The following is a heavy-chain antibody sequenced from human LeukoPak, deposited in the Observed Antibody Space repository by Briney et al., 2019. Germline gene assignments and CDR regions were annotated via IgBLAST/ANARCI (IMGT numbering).Heavy chain of an antibody. CDR1: GGSISSDDYS. D-gene: IGHD5-12*01. CDR3: ARARVATITTQYGMDV. Sequence: PSETLSLTCTVSGGSISSDDYSWTWIRQPPGTGLEWIGNIYHDGNTYYNPSLKGRVTISVDRSKNQFSLKLSSLTAADTAVYYCARARVATITTQYGMDVWGQGTTVTVSS. V-gene: IGHV4-30-2*01. CDR2: IYHDGNT. J-gene: IGHJ6*02.